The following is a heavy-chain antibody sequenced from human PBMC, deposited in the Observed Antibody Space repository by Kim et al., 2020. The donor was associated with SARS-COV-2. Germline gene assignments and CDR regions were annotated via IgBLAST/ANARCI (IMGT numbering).Heavy chain of an antibody. CDR1: GFTFSSCA. CDR2: ISGSGAKS. CDR3: AKIEQSAAKSGCLP. Sequence: GGSLRLSCAASGFTFSSCALNWVRQAPGKGLEWVSGISGSGAKSYYADSVRGRFTISRDNANNMLHLQMNSLRADDTALYFCAKIEQSAAKSGCLPWGQGTLVTVSS. J-gene: IGHJ4*02. V-gene: IGHV3-23*01. D-gene: IGHD2-2*01.